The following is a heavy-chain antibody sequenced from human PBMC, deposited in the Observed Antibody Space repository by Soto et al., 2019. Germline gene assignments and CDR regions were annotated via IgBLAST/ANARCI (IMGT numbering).Heavy chain of an antibody. CDR2: ISAYNGNT. CDR1: GYTFTSYG. J-gene: IGHJ3*02. D-gene: IGHD3-16*02. Sequence: ASVKVSCKASGYTFTSYGISWVRQAPGQGLEWMGWISAYNGNTNYAQKLQGRVTMTTDTSTSTAYMELRSLRSDDTAVYYCASWSLGELSQAPVDIWGQGTMVTVSS. CDR3: ASWSLGELSQAPVDI. V-gene: IGHV1-18*01.